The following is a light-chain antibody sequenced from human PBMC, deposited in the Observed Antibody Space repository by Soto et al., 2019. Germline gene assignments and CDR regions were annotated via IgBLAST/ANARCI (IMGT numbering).Light chain of an antibody. CDR1: QSVSSY. J-gene: IGKJ2*01. Sequence: EIVLTQSPATLSLSPGERATLSCRASQSVSSYLAWYQQKPGQAPRLLIYDASNRATGIPARLSGSGSATDFTLTISRLEPEDFAVYYCQQRGNWPPYTFGQGTKLEIK. V-gene: IGKV3-11*01. CDR2: DAS. CDR3: QQRGNWPPYT.